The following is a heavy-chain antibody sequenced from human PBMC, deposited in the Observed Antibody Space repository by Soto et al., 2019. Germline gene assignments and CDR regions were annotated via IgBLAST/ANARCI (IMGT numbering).Heavy chain of an antibody. D-gene: IGHD6-13*01. V-gene: IGHV4-34*01. CDR2: INHSGST. CDR1: GGSFSGYY. CDR3: ARVHGYSSSWYY. Sequence: QVQLQQWGAGLLKPSETLSLTCAVNGGSFSGYYWNWIRQPPGKGLEWIGEINHSGSTNYNPSLKSRVTISIDTSKNQFSLNLNSVTAADTAVYYCARVHGYSSSWYYWGQGTLVTVSS. J-gene: IGHJ4*02.